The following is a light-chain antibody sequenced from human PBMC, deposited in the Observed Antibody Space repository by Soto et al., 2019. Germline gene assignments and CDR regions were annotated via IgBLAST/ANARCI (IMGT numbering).Light chain of an antibody. CDR2: AAS. Sequence: DIQMTQSPSSLSASVGDRVIITCRASQSISKSLNWYQQNPGEAPKLLIYAASSLRSGVPSRFSGSGSGTDFTLTISSLQPEDFATYYCQQSYSDLRAFGQGTKVEIK. CDR1: QSISKS. V-gene: IGKV1-39*01. J-gene: IGKJ1*01. CDR3: QQSYSDLRA.